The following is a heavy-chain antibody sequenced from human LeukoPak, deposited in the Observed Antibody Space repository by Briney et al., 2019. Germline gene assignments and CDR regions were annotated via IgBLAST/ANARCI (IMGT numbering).Heavy chain of an antibody. J-gene: IGHJ3*02. CDR3: AAWEQWPDGAFDI. CDR2: IYSGGST. CDR1: GFTVSSNY. D-gene: IGHD6-19*01. Sequence: GGSLRLSCAASGFTVSSNYMSWVRQAPGKGLEWVSVIYSGGSTYYADSVKGRFTISRDNSKNTLYLQMNSLRAEDTAVHYCAAWEQWPDGAFDIWGQGTMVTVSS. V-gene: IGHV3-53*01.